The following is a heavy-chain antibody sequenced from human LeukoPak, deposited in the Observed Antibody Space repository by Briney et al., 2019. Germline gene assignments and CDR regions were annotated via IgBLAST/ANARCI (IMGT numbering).Heavy chain of an antibody. J-gene: IGHJ4*02. CDR1: GGSVSSGSYY. Sequence: SETLSLTCTVSGGSVSSGSYYWSWIRQPPGKGLEWIGYIYYSGSTNYNPSLKSRVTISVDTSKNQFSLKLSSVTAADTAVYYCARSPVGAAAGYLDYWGQGTLVTVSS. V-gene: IGHV4-61*01. CDR2: IYYSGST. D-gene: IGHD6-13*01. CDR3: ARSPVGAAAGYLDY.